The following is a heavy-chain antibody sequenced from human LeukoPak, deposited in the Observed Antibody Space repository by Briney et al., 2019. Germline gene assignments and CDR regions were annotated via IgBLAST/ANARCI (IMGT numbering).Heavy chain of an antibody. V-gene: IGHV4-59*01. J-gene: IGHJ6*04. D-gene: IGHD3-10*01. CDR2: IYYSGST. CDR1: GGSINSYY. CDR3: ARVEGVGLLWFGEFPYGMDV. Sequence: SETLSLTCTVSGGSINSYYWSWIRQPPGKGLEWIGYIYYSGSTNYNPSLTSRVTISVDTSKNQFSLKLSSVTAADTAVYYCARVEGVGLLWFGEFPYGMDVWGKGTTVTVSS.